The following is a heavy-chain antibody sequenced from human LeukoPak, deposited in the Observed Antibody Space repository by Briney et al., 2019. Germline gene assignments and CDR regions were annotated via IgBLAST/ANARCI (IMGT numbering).Heavy chain of an antibody. CDR1: GGSINSRNYY. V-gene: IGHV4-61*02. D-gene: IGHD3-9*01. Sequence: ASETLSLTCTVSGGSINSRNYYWSWIRQPAGKGLEWIGRIDTSGSTNFNPSLKSRVIISVDTPKNQFSLRLSSVTAADTAVYYCARGLRYFGWLYESWGQGSLVTVSS. CDR2: IDTSGST. J-gene: IGHJ5*02. CDR3: ARGLRYFGWLYES.